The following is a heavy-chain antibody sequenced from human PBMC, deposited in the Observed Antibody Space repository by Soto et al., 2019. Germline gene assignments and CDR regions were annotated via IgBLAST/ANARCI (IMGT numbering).Heavy chain of an antibody. CDR1: GFTFSSYW. CDR2: IKQDGSEK. Sequence: GGSLRLSCVASGFTFSSYWMSWVRQAPGKGLEWVANIKQDGSEKYYVDSVKGRFTISRDNARNSLYLQMNSLRAEDTAVYYCARGSRPQFFGDYGDYFDYWGQGTLVTVSS. D-gene: IGHD4-17*01. J-gene: IGHJ4*02. CDR3: ARGSRPQFFGDYGDYFDY. V-gene: IGHV3-7*03.